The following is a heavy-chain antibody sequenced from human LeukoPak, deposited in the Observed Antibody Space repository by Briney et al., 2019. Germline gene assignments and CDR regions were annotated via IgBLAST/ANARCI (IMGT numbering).Heavy chain of an antibody. J-gene: IGHJ6*02. D-gene: IGHD3-10*01. CDR1: GGSISSYY. CDR3: ARDQDGSRFGEGMDV. Sequence: SETLSLTCTVSGGSISSYYWSWIRQPPGKGLEWIGYIYYSGSTNYNPSLKSRVTISVDTSKNQFSLKLSSVTAADTAVYYCARDQDGSRFGEGMDVWGQGTTVTVSS. CDR2: IYYSGST. V-gene: IGHV4-59*01.